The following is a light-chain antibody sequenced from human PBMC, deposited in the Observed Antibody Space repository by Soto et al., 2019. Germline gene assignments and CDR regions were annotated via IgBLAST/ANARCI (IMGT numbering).Light chain of an antibody. CDR1: QRISNY. J-gene: IGKJ1*01. CDR2: AAS. V-gene: IGKV1-39*01. CDR3: QQSYSTPRT. Sequence: DIQMTQSPSSLSASVGDRVAITCGASQRISNYLNWYQQKPGKAPKLLIYAASTLQSGVPSRFSGSGSGTAFTLTISSLQPEDFATYYCQQSYSTPRTFGQGTKVDIK.